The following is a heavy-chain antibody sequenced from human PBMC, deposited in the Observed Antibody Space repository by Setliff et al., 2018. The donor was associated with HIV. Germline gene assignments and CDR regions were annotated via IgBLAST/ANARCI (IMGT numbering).Heavy chain of an antibody. CDR3: ARESRPYYFDY. CDR2: ISSSGSTI. V-gene: IGHV3-48*03. J-gene: IGHJ4*02. CDR1: GFTFSSYE. Sequence: PGGSLRLSCAASGFTFSSYEMNWVRQAPGKGLEWVSYISSSGSTIYYADSVKGQFTISRDNAKNSLYLQMNSLRAEDTAVYYCARESRPYYFDYWGQGTLVTVSS.